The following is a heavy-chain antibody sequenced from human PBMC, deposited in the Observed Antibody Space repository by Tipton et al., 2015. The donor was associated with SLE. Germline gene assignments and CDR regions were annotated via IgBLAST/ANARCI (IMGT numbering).Heavy chain of an antibody. CDR3: ARGEGESGYVAPDLHYYYGMNV. V-gene: IGHV4-59*11. CDR1: GGSISSHY. J-gene: IGHJ6*02. CDR2: SYYSGSI. D-gene: IGHD3-22*01. Sequence: TLSLTCTVSGGSISSHYWSWIRQPPGKGLEWIGYSYYSGSITYNPSLKSRVTISVDTSKNQFSLKLTSVNTADTAVYYCARGEGESGYVAPDLHYYYGMNVCCQGTAVTVSS.